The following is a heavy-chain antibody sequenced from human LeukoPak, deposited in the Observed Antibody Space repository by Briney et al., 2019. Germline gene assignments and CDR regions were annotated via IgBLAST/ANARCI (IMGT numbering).Heavy chain of an antibody. CDR2: ISYDGSNK. J-gene: IGHJ4*02. CDR1: GFTFSSYS. CDR3: ARDSYGSGWRFDY. Sequence: GGSLRLSCAASGFTFSSYSMNWVRQAPGKGLEWVAVISYDGSNKYNADSVKGRFTVSRDNSKNTLYLQMNSLRAEDTAVYYCARDSYGSGWRFDYWGPGTLVTVSS. V-gene: IGHV3-30*03. D-gene: IGHD6-19*01.